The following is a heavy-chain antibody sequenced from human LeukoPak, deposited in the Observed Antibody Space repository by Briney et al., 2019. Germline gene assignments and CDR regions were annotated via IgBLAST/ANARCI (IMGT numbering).Heavy chain of an antibody. CDR3: ARLVSSGYCHD. V-gene: IGHV3-48*04. J-gene: IGHJ4*02. CDR2: ISSSTTI. CDR1: GFTFSSYS. Sequence: GGSLRLSCAASGFTFSSYSMNWVRQAPGKGLEWVSYISSSTTIYYADSVKGRFTISRDNAKNSLYLQMNSLRAEDTAVYYCARLVSSGYCHDWGQGTLVTVSS. D-gene: IGHD3-22*01.